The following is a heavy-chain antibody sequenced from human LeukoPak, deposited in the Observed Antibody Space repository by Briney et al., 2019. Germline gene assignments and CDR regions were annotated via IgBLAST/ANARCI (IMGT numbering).Heavy chain of an antibody. CDR1: AFTVSSDF. J-gene: IGHJ6*02. V-gene: IGHV3-66*01. D-gene: IGHD3-10*01. Sequence: GGSLRLSCEASAFTVSSDFMGWVRQAPGKGLQWVSLIAVGGNTYYAASVKGRFTISRDSSKNTLHFQMNNLRVEDMAVYYCSRGRGGVWGQGTTVTVSS. CDR2: IAVGGNT. CDR3: SRGRGGV.